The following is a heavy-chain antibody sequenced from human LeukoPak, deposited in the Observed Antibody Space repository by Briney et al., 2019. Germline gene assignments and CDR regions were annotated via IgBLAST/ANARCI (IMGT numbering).Heavy chain of an antibody. CDR1: GFFFGAYA. J-gene: IGHJ6*03. CDR2: IRSKTYGGAI. D-gene: IGHD4-17*01. CDR3: ARDQLGGDPDDYYYYYMDV. V-gene: IGHV3-49*03. Sequence: QSGRSLRLSCTTSGFFFGAYAMSWFRQASGKGLEWVGFIRSKTYGGAIEYAASVKGRFTISRDDSKGIAYLQMNSLKTEDTAVYYCARDQLGGDPDDYYYYYMDVWGKGTTVTVSS.